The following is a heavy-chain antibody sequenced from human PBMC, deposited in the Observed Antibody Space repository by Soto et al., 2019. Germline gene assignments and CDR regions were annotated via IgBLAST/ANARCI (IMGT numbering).Heavy chain of an antibody. CDR3: ARELPIFGGVSNWFVP. D-gene: IGHD3-3*01. CDR1: GFTFRSYW. CDR2: IKQDGSEK. Sequence: EVQLVESGGGLVQPGGSLRLFCAASGFTFRSYWMSWVRQAPGKGLEWVAHIKQDGSEKYYVDSVKGRFTISRDNAKHSVYLQMNSRRAEDTAVYYCARELPIFGGVSNWFVPWGQGTLVTFSS. V-gene: IGHV3-7*01. J-gene: IGHJ5*02.